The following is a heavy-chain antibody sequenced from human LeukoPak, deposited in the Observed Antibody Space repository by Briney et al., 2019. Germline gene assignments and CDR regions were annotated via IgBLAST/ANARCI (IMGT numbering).Heavy chain of an antibody. V-gene: IGHV3-74*01. Sequence: PGGSLRLSCAASGFTFSSYWMHWVRQAPGKGLVWVSRINSDGSSTSYADSVKGRFTISRDNAKNTLYLQMNSLRAEDTAVYYCARGDASIAVYLFDYWGQGTLVTVSS. D-gene: IGHD6-19*01. CDR2: INSDGSST. J-gene: IGHJ4*02. CDR1: GFTFSSYW. CDR3: ARGDASIAVYLFDY.